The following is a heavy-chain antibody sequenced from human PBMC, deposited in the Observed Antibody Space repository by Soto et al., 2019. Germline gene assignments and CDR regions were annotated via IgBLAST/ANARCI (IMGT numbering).Heavy chain of an antibody. J-gene: IGHJ4*02. CDR1: GDSISSGGYS. CDR2: TYHSGGT. V-gene: IGHV4-30-2*06. D-gene: IGHD3-22*01. CDR3: ARDYLSGYYFDF. Sequence: QLQLQESGSGLVKPSQTLSLTCVVSGDSISSGGYSWNWIRQSPGKGLEWIGHTYHSGGTLYNPSLDSRVTISVDKSKNQFSLRLTSVTAADTAVYYCARDYLSGYYFDFWGQGTLVTVSS.